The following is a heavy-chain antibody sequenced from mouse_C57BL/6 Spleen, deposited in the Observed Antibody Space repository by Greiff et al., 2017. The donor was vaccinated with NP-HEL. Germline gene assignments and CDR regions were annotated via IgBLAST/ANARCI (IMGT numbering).Heavy chain of an antibody. D-gene: IGHD3-3*01. CDR3: ARGWAY. CDR2: INPNNGGT. V-gene: IGHV1-26*01. Sequence: EVQLQQSGPELVKPGASVKISCKASGYTFTDYYMNWVKQSHGKSLEWIGDINPNNGGTSYNQKFKGKATLTVDKSSSTAYMELRSLTSEDSAVYYWARGWAYWGQGTLVTVSA. J-gene: IGHJ3*01. CDR1: GYTFTDYY.